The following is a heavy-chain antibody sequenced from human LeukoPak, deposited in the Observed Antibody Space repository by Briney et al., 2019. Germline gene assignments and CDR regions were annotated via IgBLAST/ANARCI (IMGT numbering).Heavy chain of an antibody. V-gene: IGHV5-51*01. D-gene: IGHD3-22*01. CDR1: GYTFSDYW. CDR3: ARQMGSYYYDSSGYSTSGVFDY. CDR2: VYPGDSDT. J-gene: IGHJ4*02. Sequence: GESLKISCKASGYTFSDYWIGWVRQMPGQGLEWMGIVYPGDSDTRYSPSFQGQVTISADKSISTAYLQWSSLKASDTAMYYCARQMGSYYYDSSGYSTSGVFDYWGQGTLVTVSS.